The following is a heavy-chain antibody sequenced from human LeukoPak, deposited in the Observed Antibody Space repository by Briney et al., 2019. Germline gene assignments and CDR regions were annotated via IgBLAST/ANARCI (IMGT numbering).Heavy chain of an antibody. V-gene: IGHV3-30*03. CDR1: GFTFSSYA. J-gene: IGHJ6*02. CDR2: ISYDGRKK. D-gene: IGHD2-2*01. CDR3: ASSWVHYYYGMDV. Sequence: GGSLRLSCAASGFTFSSYAMSWVRQAPGKGLEWVAVISYDGRKKYYADSVKGRFTISRDNSKNRLHLQMNSLRAEDTAVYYCASSWVHYYYGMDVWGQGTTVTVSS.